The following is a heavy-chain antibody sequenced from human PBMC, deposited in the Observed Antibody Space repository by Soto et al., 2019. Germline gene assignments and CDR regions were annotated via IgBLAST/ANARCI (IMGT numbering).Heavy chain of an antibody. V-gene: IGHV3-23*01. J-gene: IGHJ3*02. CDR3: AKDHTVVIRDAFDI. CDR2: ISDSGTGT. CDR1: GFTFSSYA. Sequence: EVQILESGGGLVQPGGSLRLSCAASGFTFSSYAMYWVRQSPGKGLAWVSGISDSGTGTYYADSVKGRFTISRDNSKNTVYLQMKSLRAEDTAVYYCAKDHTVVIRDAFDIWGQGTMVNVSS. D-gene: IGHD3-22*01.